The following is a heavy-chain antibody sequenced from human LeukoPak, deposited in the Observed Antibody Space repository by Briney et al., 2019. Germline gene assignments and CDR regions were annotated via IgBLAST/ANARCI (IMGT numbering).Heavy chain of an antibody. J-gene: IGHJ3*02. D-gene: IGHD5-18*01. CDR2: IDYRGST. CDR1: GDSISTYY. CDR3: ARSRSGYSYDHAAFEI. V-gene: IGHV4-59*01. Sequence: SETLSLTCTVSGDSISTYYWSWIRQPPGKGLEWIAYIDYRGSTTYNPSLRSRVTISVDTSRNQFSLKLSSVTAADTAVYYCARSRSGYSYDHAAFEIWGQGTMVTVSS.